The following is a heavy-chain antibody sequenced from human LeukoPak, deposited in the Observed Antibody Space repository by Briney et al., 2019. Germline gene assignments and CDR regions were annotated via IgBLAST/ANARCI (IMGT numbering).Heavy chain of an antibody. CDR1: GYPFTSYA. CDR3: ARPGAVAGMDY. J-gene: IGHJ4*02. D-gene: IGHD6-19*01. Sequence: GASVKVSCKASGYPFTSYAMNWVRQAPGQGLEWMGWINTNTGNPTYAQGFTGRFVFSLDTSVSTAYLQISSLKAEDTAVYFCARPGAVAGMDYWGQGTLVTVSS. V-gene: IGHV7-4-1*02. CDR2: INTNTGNP.